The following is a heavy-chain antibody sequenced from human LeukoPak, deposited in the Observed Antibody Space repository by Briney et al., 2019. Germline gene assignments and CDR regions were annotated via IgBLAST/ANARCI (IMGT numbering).Heavy chain of an antibody. D-gene: IGHD6-19*01. CDR1: GGSFSGSY. Sequence: SETLSPTCAVYGGSFSGSYWSWIRQPPGKGLEWIGEINHSGGTNYNPSLKRRVTISVDTSKNQCSLKLSSVTAADTAVYYCARYVAVAGTIKSFDPWGQGTHLSDSS. CDR3: ARYVAVAGTIKSFDP. V-gene: IGHV4-34*01. CDR2: INHSGGT. J-gene: IGHJ5*02.